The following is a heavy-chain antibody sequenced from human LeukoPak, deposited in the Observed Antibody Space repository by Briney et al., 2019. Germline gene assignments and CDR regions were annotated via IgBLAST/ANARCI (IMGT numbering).Heavy chain of an antibody. D-gene: IGHD2-15*01. Sequence: SPETLSLTCTDSGGSISSSSYYWSWIRQPPGKALEWIGYIYSSGSTNYNPSLRNRVSISEDTSKNQFSLRLRSVTDADTAVYYCARRYCSGDSCYYFDYWGQGTLVTVSS. CDR1: GGSISSSSYY. CDR2: IYSSGST. CDR3: ARRYCSGDSCYYFDY. J-gene: IGHJ4*02. V-gene: IGHV4-61*05.